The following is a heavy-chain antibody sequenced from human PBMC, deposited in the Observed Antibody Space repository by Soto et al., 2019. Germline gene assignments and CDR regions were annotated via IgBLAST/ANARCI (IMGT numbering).Heavy chain of an antibody. CDR2: ISGSGGST. J-gene: IGHJ4*02. Sequence: PGGSLRLSXAASGFTFSSYAMSWVRQAPGKGLEWVSAISGSGGSTYYADSVKGRFTISRDNSKNTLYLQMNSLRAEDTAVYYCARYNYDFWSGYYKPEYYFDYWGQGTLVTVS. D-gene: IGHD3-3*01. CDR3: ARYNYDFWSGYYKPEYYFDY. CDR1: GFTFSSYA. V-gene: IGHV3-23*01.